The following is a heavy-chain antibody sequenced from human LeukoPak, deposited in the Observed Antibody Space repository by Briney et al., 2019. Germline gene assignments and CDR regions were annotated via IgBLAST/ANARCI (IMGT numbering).Heavy chain of an antibody. J-gene: IGHJ3*02. CDR3: ARESWHNAFDI. V-gene: IGHV1-46*01. Sequence: GASVTVSCKASGYTFTSYYMHWVRQAPGQGLEWMGIINPSGGSTSYAQKFQGRVTMTRDMSTSTVYMELSSLRSEDTAVYYCARESWHNAFDIWGQGTMVTVSS. CDR1: GYTFTSYY. D-gene: IGHD6-13*01. CDR2: INPSGGST.